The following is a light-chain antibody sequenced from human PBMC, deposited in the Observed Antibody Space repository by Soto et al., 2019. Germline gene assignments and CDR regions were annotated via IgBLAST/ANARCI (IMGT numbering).Light chain of an antibody. Sequence: EIVLTQSPGTLYLSPGERATLTCRASQSITSRYLAWYQQKPGQAPRLLNHGASIRASGISDRFSGSGSGTDFTLTISSLEAEDFAVYYCQHHGSSARTFTFGPGTKVDI. CDR2: GAS. J-gene: IGKJ3*01. CDR3: QHHGSSARTFT. CDR1: QSITSRY. V-gene: IGKV3-20*01.